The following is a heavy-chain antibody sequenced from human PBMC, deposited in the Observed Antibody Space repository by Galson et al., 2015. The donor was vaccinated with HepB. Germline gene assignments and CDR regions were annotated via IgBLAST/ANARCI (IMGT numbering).Heavy chain of an antibody. V-gene: IGHV1-69*02. J-gene: IGHJ4*02. D-gene: IGHD3-10*01. CDR1: GGTFSSYT. CDR3: ARVGELGPDFDY. CDR2: IIPILGIA. Sequence: SVKVSCKASGGTFSSYTISWVRQAPGQGLEWMGRIIPILGIANYAQKFQGRVTITADKSTSTAYMELSSLRSEDTAVYYCARVGELGPDFDYWGQGTLVTVSS.